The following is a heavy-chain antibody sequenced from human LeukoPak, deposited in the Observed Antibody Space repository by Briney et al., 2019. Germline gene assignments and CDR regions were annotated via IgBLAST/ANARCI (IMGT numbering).Heavy chain of an antibody. V-gene: IGHV4-4*07. CDR3: ARASWVQLERLGNWFDP. CDR2: VYTSGST. Sequence: PSETLSLTCTVSGGSLSSYYWSWIRQPAGKGLEWIGRVYTSGSTNYNPSLKSRVTISVDTSKNQFSLKLSSVSAADTAVYYCARASWVQLERLGNWFDPWGQGTLVTVSS. J-gene: IGHJ5*02. D-gene: IGHD1-1*01. CDR1: GGSLSSYY.